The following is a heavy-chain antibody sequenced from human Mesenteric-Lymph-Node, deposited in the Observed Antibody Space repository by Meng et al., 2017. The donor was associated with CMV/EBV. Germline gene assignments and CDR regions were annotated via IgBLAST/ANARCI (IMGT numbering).Heavy chain of an antibody. J-gene: IGHJ4*02. CDR3: TGDSVSNPNLDY. CDR2: IYRGDNT. V-gene: IGHV3-66*01. Sequence: HLVGSGGGLVRPGGSLRLSCAASGFNVRDKYMSWVRQAPGKGLEWVCIIYRGDNTYYIDSVKDRFTVSRDNSKNTMYLQMNSLRVEDTAVYYCTGDSVSNPNLDYWGQGTLVTVSS. CDR1: GFNVRDKY. D-gene: IGHD3-10*01.